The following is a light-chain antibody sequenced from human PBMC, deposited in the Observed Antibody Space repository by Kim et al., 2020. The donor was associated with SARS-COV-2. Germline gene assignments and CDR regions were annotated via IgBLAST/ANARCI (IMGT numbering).Light chain of an antibody. J-gene: IGKJ2*01. CDR2: WAS. CDR3: HQYYSTLPYT. V-gene: IGKV4-1*01. CDR1: QSVLYSSNNKNY. Sequence: DIVMTQSPDSLAVSLGERATINCKSSQSVLYSSNNKNYLAWYQQKPGQPPKLLIYWASTRESGVPDRFSGSGSGTDFTLTISSLQAEDVAVYYCHQYYSTLPYTFGQGTKLEI.